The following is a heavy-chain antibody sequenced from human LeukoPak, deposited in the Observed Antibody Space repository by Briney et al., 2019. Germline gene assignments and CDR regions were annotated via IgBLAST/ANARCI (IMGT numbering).Heavy chain of an antibody. V-gene: IGHV4-30-4*01. CDR2: IYYSGST. CDR3: ARVQGSGWYPY. Sequence: PSQTLSLTCTVSGGSISSGDYYWTWIRQPPGMGLEWIGYIYYSGSTYYNPSLKSRLTISVDTSKNQFSLKLNSVTAADTAVYYCARVQGSGWYPYWGQGTLVTVSS. D-gene: IGHD6-19*01. CDR1: GGSISSGDYY. J-gene: IGHJ4*02.